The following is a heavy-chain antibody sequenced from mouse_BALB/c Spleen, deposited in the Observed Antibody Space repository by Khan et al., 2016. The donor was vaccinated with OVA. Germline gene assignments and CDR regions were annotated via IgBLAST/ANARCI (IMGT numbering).Heavy chain of an antibody. J-gene: IGHJ3*01. CDR1: GYTFTDYA. V-gene: IGHV1S137*01. Sequence: QVQLKQSGAELVRPGVSVKLSCKVFGYTFTDYAMHPVKQSHAKSLEWFGVIITYYGDADYNQKLKGKATMTVDKYSSTASMEIARLTTEDSAFYYCARGSGILLFAYWGQGTLVTVS. CDR2: IITYYGDA. CDR3: ARGSGILLFAY. D-gene: IGHD1-3*01.